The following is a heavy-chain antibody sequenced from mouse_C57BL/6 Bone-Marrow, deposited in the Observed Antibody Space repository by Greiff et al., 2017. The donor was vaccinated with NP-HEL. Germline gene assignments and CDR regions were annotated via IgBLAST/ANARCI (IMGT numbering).Heavy chain of an antibody. CDR3: ARDPSFITSWYFDV. J-gene: IGHJ1*03. CDR2: ISYDGSN. V-gene: IGHV3-6*01. CDR1: GYSITSGYY. Sequence: ESGPGLVKPSQSLSLTCSVTGYSITSGYYWNWIRQFPGNKLEWMGYISYDGSNNYNPSLKNRISITRDTSKNQFFLKLNSVTTEDTATYYCARDPSFITSWYFDVWGTGTTVTVSS. D-gene: IGHD1-1*01.